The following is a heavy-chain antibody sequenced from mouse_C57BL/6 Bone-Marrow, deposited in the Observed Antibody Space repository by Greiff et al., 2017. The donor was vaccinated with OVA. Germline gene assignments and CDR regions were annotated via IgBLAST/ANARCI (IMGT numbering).Heavy chain of an antibody. J-gene: IGHJ4*01. V-gene: IGHV1-58*01. CDR1: GYTFTSYG. Sequence: EVQLQQSGAELVRPGSSVKMSCKTSGYTFTSYGINWVKQRPGQGLEWIGYIYIGNGDTEYNEKFKGKATLTSDTSSSTAYLQLSSLTSEDSAIDFCARYRGDYWGQGTSVTVSA. CDR2: IYIGNGDT. CDR3: ARYRGDY.